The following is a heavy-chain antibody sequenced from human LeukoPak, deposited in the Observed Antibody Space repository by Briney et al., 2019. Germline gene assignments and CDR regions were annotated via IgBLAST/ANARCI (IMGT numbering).Heavy chain of an antibody. J-gene: IGHJ3*02. CDR3: ARDRTTVVTPSSAFDI. CDR1: GYTFTSYY. V-gene: IGHV1-46*01. CDR2: INPSGGST. D-gene: IGHD4-23*01. Sequence: GASVKVSCKASGYTFTSYYMHWVRQAPGQGLEWMGIINPSGGSTSYAQKFQGRVTMTRDTSTSTVYMELSSLRSEDTAVYYCARDRTTVVTPSSAFDIWGQGTMVTVSS.